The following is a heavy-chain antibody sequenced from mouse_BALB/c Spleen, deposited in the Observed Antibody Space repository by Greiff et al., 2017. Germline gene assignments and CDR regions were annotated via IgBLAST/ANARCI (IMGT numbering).Heavy chain of an antibody. V-gene: IGHV1S81*02. D-gene: IGHD2-4*01. CDR1: GYTFTSYW. CDR3: ARSENDYEAY. CDR2: INPSNGRT. J-gene: IGHJ3*01. Sequence: QVQLQQPGAELVKPGASVKLSCKASGYTFTSYWMHWVKQRPGQGLEWIGEINPSNGRTNYNEKFKSKATLTVDKSSSTAYMQLSSLTSEDSAVYYCARSENDYEAYWGQGTLVTVSA.